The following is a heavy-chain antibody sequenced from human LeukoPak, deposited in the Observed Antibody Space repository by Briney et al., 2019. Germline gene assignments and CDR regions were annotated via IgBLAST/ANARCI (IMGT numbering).Heavy chain of an antibody. CDR1: GFTFSNYA. CDR3: ARDVGIPYGSGFDY. J-gene: IGHJ4*02. Sequence: GSLRLSCAASGFTFSNYAMTWVRQAPGKGLEWVSYISSTSSPIFYADSVKGRFTISRDNAKNSLYLQMNSLRVEDTAVYYCARDVGIPYGSGFDYWGQGTLVTVPS. V-gene: IGHV3-48*04. D-gene: IGHD3-10*01. CDR2: ISSTSSPI.